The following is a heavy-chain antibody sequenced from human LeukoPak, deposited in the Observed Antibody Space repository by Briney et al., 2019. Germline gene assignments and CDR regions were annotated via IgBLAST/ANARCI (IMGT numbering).Heavy chain of an antibody. CDR2: ISAYNGNT. D-gene: IGHD2-8*01. CDR3: ARDQPYLNGPTIDYYYYGMDV. CDR1: GYTFTSYD. V-gene: IGHV1-18*01. J-gene: IGHJ6*02. Sequence: WASVKVSCKASGYTFTSYDINWVRQAPGQGLEWMGWISAYNGNTNYAQKLQGRVTMTTDTSTSTAYMELRSLRSDDTAVYYCARDQPYLNGPTIDYYYYGMDVWGQGTTVTVSS.